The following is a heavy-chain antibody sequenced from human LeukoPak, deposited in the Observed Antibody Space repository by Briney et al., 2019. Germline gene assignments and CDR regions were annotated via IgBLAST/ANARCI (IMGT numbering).Heavy chain of an antibody. CDR3: ARGGGGDGNYYYYYMDV. CDR2: INPNSGGT. Sequence: ASVKVSCKASGYTFTGYYMHWVRQAPGQGLEWMGWINPNSGGTNYAQKFQGRVTMTRDTSISTAYMELSRLRSDDTAVYYCARGGGGDGNYYYYYMDVWGKGTTVTVSS. CDR1: GYTFTGYY. V-gene: IGHV1-2*02. D-gene: IGHD2-21*01. J-gene: IGHJ6*03.